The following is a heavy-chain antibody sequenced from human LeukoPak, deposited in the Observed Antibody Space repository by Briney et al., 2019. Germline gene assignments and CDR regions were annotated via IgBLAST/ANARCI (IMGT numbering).Heavy chain of an antibody. CDR1: AGSISRYY. CDR2: IYTSGSS. Sequence: SETLSLTCPVSAGSISRYYWSWIRRPPRQGRERIGYIYTSGSSNYNPSRKPRVTISVATSKNQFSLNLSTVTAADTAVYYCATSYNWNYRQYYYYMDVWGKGTTVTVSS. V-gene: IGHV4-4*09. J-gene: IGHJ6*03. D-gene: IGHD1-7*01. CDR3: ATSYNWNYRQYYYYMDV.